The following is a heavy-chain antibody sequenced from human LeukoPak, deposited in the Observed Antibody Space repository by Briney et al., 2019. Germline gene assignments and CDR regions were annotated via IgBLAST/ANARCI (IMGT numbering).Heavy chain of an antibody. J-gene: IGHJ4*02. CDR1: GFTVSSNY. Sequence: GGSLRLSCAASGFTVSSNYMSWVRQAPGKGLEWVSAISGSGGSTYYADSVKGRFTISRDNSKNTLYLQMNSLRAEDTAVYYCAKASYPMVASDFDYWGQGTLVTVSS. CDR2: ISGSGGST. CDR3: AKASYPMVASDFDY. V-gene: IGHV3-23*01. D-gene: IGHD4/OR15-4a*01.